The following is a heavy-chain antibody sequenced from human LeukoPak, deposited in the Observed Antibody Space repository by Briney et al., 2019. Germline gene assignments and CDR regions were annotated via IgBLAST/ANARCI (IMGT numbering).Heavy chain of an antibody. D-gene: IGHD5-24*01. Sequence: GSLRLSCAASGFTSSSYWMTWVRQAPGKGLEWVANMKQDGSEKYYVDSVRGRFTISRDSAKNSLYLQMNSLRAEDTAVYYCARNYNDALDIWGQGTMVTVSS. CDR3: ARNYNDALDI. CDR1: GFTSSSYW. V-gene: IGHV3-7*04. J-gene: IGHJ3*02. CDR2: MKQDGSEK.